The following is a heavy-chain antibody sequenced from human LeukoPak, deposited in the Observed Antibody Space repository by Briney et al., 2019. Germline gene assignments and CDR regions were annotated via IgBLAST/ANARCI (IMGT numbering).Heavy chain of an antibody. Sequence: SETLSLTCAVSGGSISSGGYSWSWIRQPPGKGLEWIGYIYHSGSTYYNPSLKSRVTISVDRSKNQFSLKLSSVTAADTAVYYCARRLSYGDYVAGYWGQGTLVTVSS. CDR1: GGSISSGGYS. J-gene: IGHJ4*02. CDR3: ARRLSYGDYVAGY. V-gene: IGHV4-30-2*01. CDR2: IYHSGST. D-gene: IGHD4-17*01.